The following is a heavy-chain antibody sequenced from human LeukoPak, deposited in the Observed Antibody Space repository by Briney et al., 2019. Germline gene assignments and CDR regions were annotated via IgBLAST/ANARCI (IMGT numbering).Heavy chain of an antibody. D-gene: IGHD5-18*01. CDR1: GYTFAVYY. J-gene: IGHJ6*03. Sequence: ASVKVSCKASGYTFAVYYMHWVRQAPGQGLEWMGWINPNSGGTNYAQKFQGRVTMTRGTSISTAYMELSRLRSDDTAVYYCARGRTAMVGYYYYYMDVWGKGTTVTISS. CDR3: ARGRTAMVGYYYYYMDV. CDR2: INPNSGGT. V-gene: IGHV1-2*02.